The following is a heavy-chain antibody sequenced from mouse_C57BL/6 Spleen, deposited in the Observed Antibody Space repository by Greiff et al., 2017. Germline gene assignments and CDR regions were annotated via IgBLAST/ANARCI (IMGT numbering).Heavy chain of an antibody. CDR3: ARYGGERTPAWFAY. CDR2: IRNKANGYTT. J-gene: IGHJ3*01. V-gene: IGHV7-3*01. CDR1: GFTFTDYY. Sequence: EVNLVESGGGLVQPGGSLSLSCAASGFTFTDYYMSWVRQPPGKALEWLGFIRNKANGYTTEYSASVKGRFTISRDNSQSILYLQMNALRAEDSATYYCARYGGERTPAWFAYWGQGTLVTVSA.